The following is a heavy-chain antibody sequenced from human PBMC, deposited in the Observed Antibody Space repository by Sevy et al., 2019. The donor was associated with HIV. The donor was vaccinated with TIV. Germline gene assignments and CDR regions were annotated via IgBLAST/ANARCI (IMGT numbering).Heavy chain of an antibody. Sequence: SETLSLTCTVSGGSISSSSYYWGWIRQPPGKGLEWIGSIYYSGSTYYNSSLKSRVTISVDTSKNQFSLKLSSVTAADTAVYYCARGYYDSSGYRPLTPFDYWGQGTLVTVSS. CDR3: ARGYYDSSGYRPLTPFDY. CDR2: IYYSGST. J-gene: IGHJ4*02. CDR1: GGSISSSSYY. V-gene: IGHV4-39*01. D-gene: IGHD3-22*01.